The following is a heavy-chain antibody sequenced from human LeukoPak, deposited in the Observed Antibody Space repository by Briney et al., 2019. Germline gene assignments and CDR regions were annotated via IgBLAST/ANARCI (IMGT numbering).Heavy chain of an antibody. J-gene: IGHJ4*02. Sequence: PGGSLRLSCAASGFTFSDYDMHWVRQATGKGLEWISAIGTAGDTYYTGSVKGRFTISRENAKNSLYLQMNSLRAGDTAVYYCARVAKERVGGVYYFDCWGQGTLVTVCS. D-gene: IGHD1-1*01. CDR3: ARVAKERVGGVYYFDC. CDR1: GFTFSDYD. V-gene: IGHV3-13*01. CDR2: IGTAGDT.